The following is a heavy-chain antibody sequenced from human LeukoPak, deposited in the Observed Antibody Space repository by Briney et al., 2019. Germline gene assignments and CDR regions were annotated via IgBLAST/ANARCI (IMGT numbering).Heavy chain of an antibody. CDR1: GFTFSSYS. J-gene: IGHJ4*02. Sequence: GGSLRLSCAASGFTFSSYSMNWVRQAPGKGLEWVSTIRYGADSAYYADSVKGRFTISRDNSKNTVYLQMNSLRVDDTAVYYCAKGLTTHDYWGQGTLVTVSS. CDR3: AKGLTTHDY. D-gene: IGHD4-11*01. CDR2: IRYGADSA. V-gene: IGHV3-23*01.